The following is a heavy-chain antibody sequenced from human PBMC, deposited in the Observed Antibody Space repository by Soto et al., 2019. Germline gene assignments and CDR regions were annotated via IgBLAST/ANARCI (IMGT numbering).Heavy chain of an antibody. CDR2: IYYSGST. D-gene: IGHD1-20*01. J-gene: IGHJ5*02. CDR3: ASSLTGIDSYWFDP. Sequence: PSETLSLTCTVSGGSISSYYWSWIRQPPGKGLEWIGYIYYSGSTNYNPSLKSRVTISVDTSKNQFSLKLSSVTAADTAVYYCASSLTGIDSYWFDPWGQGTLVTVST. CDR1: GGSISSYY. V-gene: IGHV4-59*08.